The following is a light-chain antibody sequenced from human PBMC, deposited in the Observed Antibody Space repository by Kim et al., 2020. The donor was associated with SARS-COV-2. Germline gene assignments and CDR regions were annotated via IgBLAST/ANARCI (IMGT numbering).Light chain of an antibody. V-gene: IGKV3-15*01. CDR1: QSANSN. CDR3: QQYDKWPLT. Sequence: VSPGERATLFCRASQSANSNLAWYQQKPGQPPRLLIYGASTRATDIPARFSGSGSGTDFTLTISCLQSEDFAVYYCQQYDKWPLTFGGGTKVDIK. J-gene: IGKJ4*01. CDR2: GAS.